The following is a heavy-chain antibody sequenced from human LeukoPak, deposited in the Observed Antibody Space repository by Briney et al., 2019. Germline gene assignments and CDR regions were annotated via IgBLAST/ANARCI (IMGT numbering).Heavy chain of an antibody. J-gene: IGHJ4*02. V-gene: IGHV4-31*03. D-gene: IGHD2-15*01. CDR1: GGSISSSGYY. Sequence: PSETLSLTCTVSGGSISSSGYYWSWIRQHPGKGLEWIGYIYYSGSTYYNPSLKSRVTISVDTSKNQFSLKLSSVTAADTAVYYCARGSAPLAGYWGQGTLVTVSS. CDR2: IYYSGST. CDR3: ARGSAPLAGY.